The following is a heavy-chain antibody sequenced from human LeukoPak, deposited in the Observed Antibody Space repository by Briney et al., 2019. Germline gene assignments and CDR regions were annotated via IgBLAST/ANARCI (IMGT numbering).Heavy chain of an antibody. V-gene: IGHV1-2*02. CDR1: GYTFTDYY. CDR2: INPNSGGT. J-gene: IGHJ4*02. Sequence: ASVTVSYMPSGYTFTDYYMLWVRQAPGQGLEWMGWINPNSGGTNYAQKFQGRVTMTRDTSISTAYMELSRLRSDETAVYYCARVDLLCYWGQGTLVTVSS. CDR3: ARVDLLCY.